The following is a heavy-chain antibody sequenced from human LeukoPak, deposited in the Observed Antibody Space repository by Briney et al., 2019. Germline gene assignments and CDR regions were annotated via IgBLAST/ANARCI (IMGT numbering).Heavy chain of an antibody. CDR2: ISSSGSTI. Sequence: GGSLRLSCAASGFTFSSYEMNWVRQAPGKGLEWVSYISSSGSTIYYADSVKGRFTISRDNAKNSLYLQMNSLRAEDTAVYYCARIGYSYGYCYWGQGTLVTVSS. CDR3: ARIGYSYGYCY. CDR1: GFTFSSYE. V-gene: IGHV3-48*03. D-gene: IGHD5-18*01. J-gene: IGHJ4*02.